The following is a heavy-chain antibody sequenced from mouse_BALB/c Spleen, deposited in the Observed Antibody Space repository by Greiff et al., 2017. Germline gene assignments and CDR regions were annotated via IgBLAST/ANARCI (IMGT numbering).Heavy chain of an antibody. D-gene: IGHD2-4*01. V-gene: IGHV5-17*02. CDR3: ARHDYDYAMDY. J-gene: IGHJ4*01. CDR1: GFTFSSFG. CDR2: ISSGSSTI. Sequence: EVKLVESGGGLVQPGGSRKLSCAASGFTFSSFGMHWVRQAPEKGLEWVAYISSGSSTIYYADTVKGRFTISRDNPKNTLFLQMSSLRSEDTALYYCARHDYDYAMDYWGQGTSVTVSS.